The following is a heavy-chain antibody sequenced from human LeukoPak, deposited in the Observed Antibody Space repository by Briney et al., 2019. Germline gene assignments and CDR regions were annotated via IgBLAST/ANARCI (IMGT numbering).Heavy chain of an antibody. CDR3: ARAPPGPRYGVIIGYFHQ. D-gene: IGHD5-18*01. J-gene: IGHJ1*01. CDR1: GYTFTGYY. Sequence: GASVKVSCKASGYTFTGYYMHWVRQAPGQGLEWMGWINPNSGGTNYAQKFQGRVTMTRDTSISTAYMELNRLRSDDTAVYFCARAPPGPRYGVIIGYFHQWGQGTLVTVSS. CDR2: INPNSGGT. V-gene: IGHV1-2*02.